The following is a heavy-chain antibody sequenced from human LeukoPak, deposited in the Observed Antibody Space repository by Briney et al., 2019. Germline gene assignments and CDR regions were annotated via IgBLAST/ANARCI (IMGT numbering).Heavy chain of an antibody. D-gene: IGHD1-26*01. CDR2: IKSKTDGGTT. CDR1: GFTFTNAL. J-gene: IGHJ3*01. CDR3: TTWDGVN. Sequence: NPGGSLRLSCAASGFTFTNALMTWVRQAPGKGLQWVGHIKSKTDGGTTDYAAPVKGRFTISRDDSKNTLFLQMNSLKTEDTALYYCTTWDGVNWGQGTMVTVSS. V-gene: IGHV3-15*01.